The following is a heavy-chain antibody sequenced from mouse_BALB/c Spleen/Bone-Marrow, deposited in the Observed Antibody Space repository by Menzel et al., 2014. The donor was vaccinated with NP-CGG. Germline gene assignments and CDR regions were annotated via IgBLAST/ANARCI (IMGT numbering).Heavy chain of an antibody. CDR1: GYSFTSYW. Sequence: QVQLQQSGAELVRPGASVKLSCKASGYSFTSYWMNWVKQRPGQGLERIGMIHLSDSESRLNQKFKDKATLTVDKSSSTAYMQLSIQTAEDSAVYYCTRYVLTTRACAYWGQGTLVTVSA. J-gene: IGHJ3*01. CDR2: IHLSDSES. D-gene: IGHD3-2*02. CDR3: TRYVLTTRACAY. V-gene: IGHV1S82*01.